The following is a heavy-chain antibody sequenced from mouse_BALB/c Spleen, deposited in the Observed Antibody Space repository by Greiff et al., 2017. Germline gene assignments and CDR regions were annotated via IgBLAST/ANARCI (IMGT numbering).Heavy chain of an antibody. V-gene: IGHV1-18*01. D-gene: IGHD2-4*01. CDR1: GYSFTGYT. J-gene: IGHJ4*01. Sequence: EVQLQQPGAELVKPGASMKISCKASGYSFTGYTMNWVKQSHGKNLEWIGLINPYNGGTSYNQKFKGKATLTVDKSSSTAYMELLSLTSEDSAVYYCASYYDSNYYAMDYWGQGTSVTVSS. CDR2: INPYNGGT. CDR3: ASYYDSNYYAMDY.